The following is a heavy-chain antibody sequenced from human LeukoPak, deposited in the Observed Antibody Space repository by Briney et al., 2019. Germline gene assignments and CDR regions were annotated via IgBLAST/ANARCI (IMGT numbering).Heavy chain of an antibody. D-gene: IGHD2-2*02. CDR3: ARGRRYCSSTSCYIADY. Sequence: SVKVSCKASGYTFTSYYMHWVRQAPGQGLEWMGGIIPIFGTANYAQKFQGRVTITADESTSTAYMELSSLRSEDTAVYYCARGRRYCSSTSCYIADYWGQGTLVTVSS. CDR1: GYTFTSYY. CDR2: IIPIFGTA. V-gene: IGHV1-69*13. J-gene: IGHJ4*02.